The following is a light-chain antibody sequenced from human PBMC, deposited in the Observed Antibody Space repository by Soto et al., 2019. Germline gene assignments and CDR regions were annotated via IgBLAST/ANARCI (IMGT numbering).Light chain of an antibody. CDR3: QYYGTSPRP. V-gene: IGKV3-20*01. CDR1: QRVSSTY. J-gene: IGKJ1*01. CDR2: GSS. Sequence: DIEMTQSPCTLSSSLGESVTLSCRATQRVSSTYLSWYQQKPGQAPSLLIYGSSTRGTGVPARFGGSGSGTEFTLTISRLEPDDFAVYYCQYYGTSPRPFGQGTKIDIK.